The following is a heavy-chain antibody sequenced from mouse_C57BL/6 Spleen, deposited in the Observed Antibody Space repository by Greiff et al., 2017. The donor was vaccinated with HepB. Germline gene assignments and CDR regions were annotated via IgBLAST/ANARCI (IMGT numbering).Heavy chain of an antibody. CDR1: GFTFSSYA. V-gene: IGHV5-4*01. Sequence: VQLQQSGGGLVKPGGSLKLSCAASGFTFSSYAMSWVRQTPEKRLEWVATISDGGSYTYYPDNVKGRFTISRDNAKNNLYLQMSHLKSEDTAMYYCAREDYGTYKYFDVWGTGTTVTVSS. CDR3: AREDYGTYKYFDV. J-gene: IGHJ1*03. CDR2: ISDGGSYT. D-gene: IGHD1-1*01.